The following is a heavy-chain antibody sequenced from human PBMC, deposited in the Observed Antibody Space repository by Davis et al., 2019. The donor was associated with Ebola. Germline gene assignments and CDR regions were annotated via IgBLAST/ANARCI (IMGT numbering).Heavy chain of an antibody. D-gene: IGHD1-26*01. Sequence: MPSETLSLTCSVSGGSINSFLWTWIRQPPGKGLEWVGCMFYNGDTKYNPALESRVTISVDTSKNQFSLRLSSVTAADTAVYYCARQGGGTYSLGGWGYFYGMDVWGQGTTVTVSS. CDR3: ARQGGGTYSLGGWGYFYGMDV. CDR1: GGSINSFL. V-gene: IGHV4-59*08. J-gene: IGHJ6*02. CDR2: MFYNGDT.